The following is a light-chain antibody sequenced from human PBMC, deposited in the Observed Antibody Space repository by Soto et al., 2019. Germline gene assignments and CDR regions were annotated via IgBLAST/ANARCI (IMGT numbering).Light chain of an antibody. CDR3: SSYAGSNNWV. CDR1: SSDVGAYKY. J-gene: IGLJ3*02. CDR2: EVS. Sequence: QSALTQPPSASGSPGQSVTISCTGTSSDVGAYKYVSWYQQHPGKAPKLMIYEVSKRPSGVPDRFSGSKSGNTASLTVSGLQAEDEADYYCSSYAGSNNWVFVGGTKVTVL. V-gene: IGLV2-8*01.